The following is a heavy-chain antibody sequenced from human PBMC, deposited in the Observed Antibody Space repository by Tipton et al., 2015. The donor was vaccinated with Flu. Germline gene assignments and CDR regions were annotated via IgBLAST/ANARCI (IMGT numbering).Heavy chain of an antibody. CDR2: MSYDGSNK. J-gene: IGHJ2*01. D-gene: IGHD6-19*01. CDR3: ARDPPGVAAVNWCFDL. CDR1: GFTFKNYA. V-gene: IGHV3-30-3*01. Sequence: SLRLSCAASGFTFKNYAMHWVRQAPGKGLEWVAVMSYDGSNKYYAESVKGRFTISRDNARNTLYLQMSSLRADDTAVYYCARDPPGVAAVNWCFDLWGRGTLVTVSS.